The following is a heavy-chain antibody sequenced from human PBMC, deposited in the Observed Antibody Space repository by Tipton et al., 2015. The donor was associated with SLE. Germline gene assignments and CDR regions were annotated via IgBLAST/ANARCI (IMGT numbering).Heavy chain of an antibody. CDR1: GGSISSYY. CDR3: ARAHHAFDI. J-gene: IGHJ3*02. V-gene: IGHV4-59*08. Sequence: TLSLTWTVSGGSISSYYWSWIRQPPGKGLEWIGYIYYSGSTNYNPSLKSRVTISVDTSKNQFSLKLSSATAADTAVYYCARAHHAFDIWGQGTMVTVSS. CDR2: IYYSGST.